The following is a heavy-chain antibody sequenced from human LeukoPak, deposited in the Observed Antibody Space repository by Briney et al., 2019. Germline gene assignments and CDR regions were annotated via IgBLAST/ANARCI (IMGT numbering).Heavy chain of an antibody. CDR2: IGYDGTNK. J-gene: IGHJ6*03. Sequence: GGSLRLSCTASGFTFSNYGMHWVRQAPGKGLEWVAFIGYDGTNKYYADSVKGRFTISRDNSKNTVYLQMNSLRAGDTAVYYCARAAAYYMDVWGKGTTVTVSS. CDR1: GFTFSNYG. V-gene: IGHV3-30*02. CDR3: ARAAAYYMDV. D-gene: IGHD6-13*01.